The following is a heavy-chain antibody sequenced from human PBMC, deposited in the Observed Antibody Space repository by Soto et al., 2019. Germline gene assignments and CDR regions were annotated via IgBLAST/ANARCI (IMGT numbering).Heavy chain of an antibody. CDR2: IHYSGST. Sequence: QVQLQESGPGLVKSSQTLSLTCTVSGGSISSGGYYWNWIRQHPGKGLEWIGYIHYSGSTYYNPSLMIRVTISLDTSKKQFSLELSSVTAADTAVYYCARGSSIQLWFDFWGQGTLVTVSS. V-gene: IGHV4-31*03. J-gene: IGHJ4*02. D-gene: IGHD5-18*01. CDR1: GGSISSGGYY. CDR3: ARGSSIQLWFDF.